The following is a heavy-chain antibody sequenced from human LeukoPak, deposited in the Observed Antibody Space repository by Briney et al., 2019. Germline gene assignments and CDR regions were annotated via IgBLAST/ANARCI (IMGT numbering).Heavy chain of an antibody. J-gene: IGHJ4*02. CDR2: IYSGGST. Sequence: GGSLRLSCAASGFTVSSNYMSWVRQAPGKGLEWVSVIYSGGSTYYADSVKGRFTISRDNSKNTLYLQMNSLRAEDTAVYYCARDKGTSYLSSFDYWGQGTLVTVSS. D-gene: IGHD6-6*01. CDR1: GFTVSSNY. V-gene: IGHV3-66*01. CDR3: ARDKGTSYLSSFDY.